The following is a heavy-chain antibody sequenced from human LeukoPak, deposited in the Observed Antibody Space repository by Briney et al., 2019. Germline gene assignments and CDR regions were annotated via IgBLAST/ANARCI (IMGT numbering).Heavy chain of an antibody. J-gene: IGHJ6*02. V-gene: IGHV4-34*01. CDR1: GGSFSGHS. CDR2: INHSGTS. D-gene: IGHD6-13*01. Sequence: SETLSLTCAVYGGSFSGHSCSWIRQPPGKGLEWIGEINHSGTSNINPSLKSRVTMSVDTSRNQFSLRLTSVTAADTAEYYCARPSQFQLVHSATDYYYYGLDVWGQGTTVTVSS. CDR3: ARPSQFQLVHSATDYYYYGLDV.